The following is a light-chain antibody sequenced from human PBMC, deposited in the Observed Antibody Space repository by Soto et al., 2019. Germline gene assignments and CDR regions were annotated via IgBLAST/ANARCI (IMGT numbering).Light chain of an antibody. CDR2: GAS. V-gene: IGKV3-20*01. CDR3: QRYGSSGT. Sequence: EIVLTQSPGTLSLSPGERATLSCRASQSVSNNYLAWYQQKPGQAPRLLIYGASNRATGIPDRCSGSGSGTDFTITISRLEPEDFAVYYCQRYGSSGTFGQGTKVDIK. J-gene: IGKJ1*01. CDR1: QSVSNNY.